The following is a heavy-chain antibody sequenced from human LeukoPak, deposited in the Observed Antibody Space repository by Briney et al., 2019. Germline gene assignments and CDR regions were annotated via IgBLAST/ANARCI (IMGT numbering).Heavy chain of an antibody. CDR3: ASSSRDYFDY. CDR1: GGTSSSYA. V-gene: IGHV1-69*01. Sequence: ASVKVSCKASGGTSSSYAISWGRQAPGQGLEWMGGIIPIFGTANYAQKFQGRVTITADESTSTAYMELSSLRSEDTAVYYCASSSRDYFDYWGQGTLVTVSS. J-gene: IGHJ4*02. CDR2: IIPIFGTA. D-gene: IGHD6-6*01.